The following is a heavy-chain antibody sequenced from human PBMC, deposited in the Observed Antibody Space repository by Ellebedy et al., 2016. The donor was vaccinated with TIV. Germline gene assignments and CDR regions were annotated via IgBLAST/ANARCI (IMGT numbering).Heavy chain of an antibody. D-gene: IGHD3-22*01. CDR3: AKDQSHVIALGGYFDH. V-gene: IGHV3-23*01. CDR2: ISASGLST. CDR1: GFTFSRYG. J-gene: IGHJ4*02. Sequence: GGSLRLSCAASGFTFSRYGLIWVRQTPGKGLEWVSFISASGLSTYYADSVKGRFTISRDNSKNTLSLQMNNLKAEDTAVYYCAKDQSHVIALGGYFDHWGQGTLVSVSS.